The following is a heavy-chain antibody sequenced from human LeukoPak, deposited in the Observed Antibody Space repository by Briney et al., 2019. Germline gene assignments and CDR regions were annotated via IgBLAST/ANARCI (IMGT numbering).Heavy chain of an antibody. V-gene: IGHV4-61*01. J-gene: IGHJ3*02. CDR2: IYSGGNT. CDR3: ARGYAFDI. Sequence: PSQTLSLTCTVSGGSISSSSYYWSWIRQPPGKGLEWMGCIYSGGNTNYNPSLKSRVTLSADTSKNQFSLSLNSVTAADTAVYYCARGYAFDIWGQGTMVTVSS. CDR1: GGSISSSSYY.